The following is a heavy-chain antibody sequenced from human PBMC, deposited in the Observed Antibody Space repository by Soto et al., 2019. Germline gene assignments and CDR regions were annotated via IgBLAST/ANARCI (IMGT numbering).Heavy chain of an antibody. CDR3: ARDYGDAFDI. D-gene: IGHD4-17*01. CDR1: GYTFTGYY. J-gene: IGHJ3*02. CDR2: INPNSGGT. V-gene: IGHV1-2*02. Sequence: ASVKVSCKTSGYTFTGYYMHWVRQAPGQGLEWMGWINPNSGGTNYAQEFRGRVTLTRDTSISTAYMELSRLRSDDTALYYCARDYGDAFDIWGQGTMVTVSS.